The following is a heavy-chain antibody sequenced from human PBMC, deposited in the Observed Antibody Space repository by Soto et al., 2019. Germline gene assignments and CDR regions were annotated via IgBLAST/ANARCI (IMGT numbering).Heavy chain of an antibody. J-gene: IGHJ3*02. D-gene: IGHD2-15*01. CDR3: ARGRIVVVVAATNAFDI. Sequence: ASVKVSCKASGYTFTSYYMHWVRQAPGQGLEWMGIINPSGGSTSYAQKFQGRATMTRDTSTSTVYMELSSLRSEDTAVYYCARGRIVVVVAATNAFDIWGQGTMVTVSS. V-gene: IGHV1-46*01. CDR2: INPSGGST. CDR1: GYTFTSYY.